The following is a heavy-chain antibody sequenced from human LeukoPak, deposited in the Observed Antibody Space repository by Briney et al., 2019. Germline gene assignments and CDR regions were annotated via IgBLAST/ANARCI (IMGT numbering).Heavy chain of an antibody. CDR3: ARDGHAYGRGSPHY. CDR2: ISSSGSTK. D-gene: IGHD3-10*01. CDR1: GFTFSSYA. V-gene: IGHV3-11*01. Sequence: GGSLRLSCAASGFTFSSYAMSWIRQAPGKGLEWVSYISSSGSTKYYADSVKGRFTISRDNAKNSYLQMNSLRAEDTAVYYCARDGHAYGRGSPHYWGQGTLVTVSS. J-gene: IGHJ4*02.